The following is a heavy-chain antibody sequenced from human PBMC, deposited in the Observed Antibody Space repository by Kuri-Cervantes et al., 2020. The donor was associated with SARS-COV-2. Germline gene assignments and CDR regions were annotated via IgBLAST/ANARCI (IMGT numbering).Heavy chain of an antibody. CDR2: ISSSSSYI. D-gene: IGHD3-16*01. Sequence: LSLTCAASGFTFGSYSMNWVRQAPGKGLEWVSSISSSSSYIYYADSVKGRFTISRDNAKNSLYLQMNSLRAEDTAVYYCARVGLGGDFDYWGQGTLVTVSS. V-gene: IGHV3-21*01. CDR1: GFTFGSYS. J-gene: IGHJ4*02. CDR3: ARVGLGGDFDY.